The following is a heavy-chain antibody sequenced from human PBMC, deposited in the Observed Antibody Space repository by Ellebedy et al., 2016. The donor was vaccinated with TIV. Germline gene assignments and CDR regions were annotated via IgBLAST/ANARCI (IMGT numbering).Heavy chain of an antibody. Sequence: SETLSLTCTVSGGSISSSGYYWSWIRQPPGKGLEWIGYIFYSGSTYYNPSLKSRVTISGDTSKNQFSLRLTSVTAADTAVYYCARQKTDSGSFLCDIWGQGTMVTVSS. V-gene: IGHV4-30-4*01. CDR2: IFYSGST. D-gene: IGHD3-3*01. CDR3: ARQKTDSGSFLCDI. J-gene: IGHJ3*02. CDR1: GGSISSSGYY.